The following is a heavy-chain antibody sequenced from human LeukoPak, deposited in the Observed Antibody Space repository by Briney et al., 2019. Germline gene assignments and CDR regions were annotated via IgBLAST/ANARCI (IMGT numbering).Heavy chain of an antibody. CDR2: INPNSGGT. Sequence: GASVKVSCKASGYTFTSYYMHWVRQAPGQGLEWMGWINPNSGGTNYAQKFQGRVTMTRDTSISTAYMELSRLRSDDTAVYYCARVSNWNYPYVRYWGQGTLVTVSS. D-gene: IGHD1-7*01. CDR1: GYTFTSYY. J-gene: IGHJ4*02. CDR3: ARVSNWNYPYVRY. V-gene: IGHV1-2*02.